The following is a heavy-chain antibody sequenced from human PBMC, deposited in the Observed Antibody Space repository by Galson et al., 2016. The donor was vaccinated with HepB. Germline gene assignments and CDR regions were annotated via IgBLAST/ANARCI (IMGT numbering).Heavy chain of an antibody. J-gene: IGHJ6*02. CDR3: ARQVYYDILSGHSGMDV. CDR2: IDPNDSEI. CDR1: GYSFTYYW. V-gene: IGHV5-10-1*01. Sequence: QSGAEVKKPGESLRISCKGSGYSFTYYWISWVRQMPGKGLEWMGRIDPNDSEINYSPSYQGHVTLSVDKSSNTAYLHWRGLKATDSATYYCARQVYYDILSGHSGMDVWGQGTTVIVSS. D-gene: IGHD3-9*01.